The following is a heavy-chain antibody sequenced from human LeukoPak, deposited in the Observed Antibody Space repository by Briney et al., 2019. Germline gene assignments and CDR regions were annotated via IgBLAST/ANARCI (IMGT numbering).Heavy chain of an antibody. J-gene: IGHJ4*02. D-gene: IGHD6-6*01. CDR2: IRYDGSNK. CDR1: GFTVSSNY. Sequence: PGGSLRLSCAASGFTVSSNYMSWVRQAPGKGLEWVAFIRYDGSNKYYADSVKGRFTISRDNSKNTLYLQMNSLRAKDTAVYYCAKDWSPPGSYYFDYWGQGTLVTVSS. CDR3: AKDWSPPGSYYFDY. V-gene: IGHV3-30*02.